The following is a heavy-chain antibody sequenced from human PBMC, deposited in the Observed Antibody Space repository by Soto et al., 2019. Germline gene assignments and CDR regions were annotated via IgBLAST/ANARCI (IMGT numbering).Heavy chain of an antibody. CDR2: ISSSGSTI. D-gene: IGHD5-12*01. V-gene: IGHV3-11*01. Sequence: GGSLRLSCAASGFTFSDYYMSWIRQAPGKGLEWVSYISSSGSTIYYADSVKGRFTISRDNAKNSLYLQMNSLRAEDTAVYYCARDLYYSGYDLNEQNWFDPWGQGTLVTVSS. CDR3: ARDLYYSGYDLNEQNWFDP. CDR1: GFTFSDYY. J-gene: IGHJ5*02.